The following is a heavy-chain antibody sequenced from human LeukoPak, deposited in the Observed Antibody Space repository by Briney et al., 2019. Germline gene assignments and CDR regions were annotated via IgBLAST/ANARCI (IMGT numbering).Heavy chain of an antibody. V-gene: IGHV4-4*07. J-gene: IGHJ5*02. D-gene: IGHD3-10*01. CDR2: IYTSGTI. CDR1: GYSISSGYY. CDR3: ARDSGTTGEVKFDP. Sequence: SETLSLTCTVSGYSISSGYYWSWIRQPAGTALEWIGRIYTSGTITYNPSLKSRVTMSVDTSKNQFSLKLSSVTAADTAVYYCARDSGTTGEVKFDPWGQGTLVTVSS.